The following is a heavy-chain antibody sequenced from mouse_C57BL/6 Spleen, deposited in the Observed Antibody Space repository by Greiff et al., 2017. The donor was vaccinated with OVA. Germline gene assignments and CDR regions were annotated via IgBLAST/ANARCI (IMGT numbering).Heavy chain of an antibody. V-gene: IGHV1-26*01. J-gene: IGHJ1*03. Sequence: VQLLQSGPELVKPGASVKISCTASGYTFTDYYMHWVKQSHGKSLEWIGDINPNNGGTSYNQKFKGKATLTVDKSSSTTYMELRSLTSEDSAVYYCARHYYGSSYDWYFEVWGTGTTVTVSS. CDR2: INPNNGGT. CDR1: GYTFTDYY. CDR3: ARHYYGSSYDWYFEV. D-gene: IGHD1-1*01.